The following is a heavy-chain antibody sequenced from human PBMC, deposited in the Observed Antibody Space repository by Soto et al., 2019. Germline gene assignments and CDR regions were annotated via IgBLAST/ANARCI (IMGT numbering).Heavy chain of an antibody. D-gene: IGHD2-15*01. V-gene: IGHV1-2*02. CDR1: GYVFTGFD. CDR2: IFPNSGAT. J-gene: IGHJ5*02. CDR3: ARGRSLKWNWFDR. Sequence: ASVKVSCKASGYVFTGFDLHWVRQAPGQGLEWMGWIFPNSGATNYAQKFQGRVTLTRDTSLSTGYMDLTRLTSDDTAVYYCARGRSLKWNWFDRWGQGTLVTVSS.